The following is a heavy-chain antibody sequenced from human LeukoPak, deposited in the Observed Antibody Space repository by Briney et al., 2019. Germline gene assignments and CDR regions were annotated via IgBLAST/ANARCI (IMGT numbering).Heavy chain of an antibody. Sequence: AGGSLRLSCAASGFTFSTYAMSWVRQAPGKGLEWVSAISGSGGSTFNADSVKGRFTISRDNSKNTLFLQMNSLRAEDTAINSSAKDHPSGYYFDYWGQGTLVTVSS. J-gene: IGHJ4*02. CDR1: GFTFSTYA. V-gene: IGHV3-23*01. CDR3: AKDHPSGYYFDY. D-gene: IGHD1-14*01. CDR2: ISGSGGST.